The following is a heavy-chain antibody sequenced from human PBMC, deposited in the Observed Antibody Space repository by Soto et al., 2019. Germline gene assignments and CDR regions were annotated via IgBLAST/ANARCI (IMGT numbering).Heavy chain of an antibody. CDR1: GGPINSDY. J-gene: IGHJ6*02. CDR3: ARGLSYQLYGMDV. CDR2: IYYTGST. Sequence: SETLSLTCVVSGGPINSDYWSWLRQPPVKVLEWIGFIYYTGSTSYNPSLKSRVTISVDTSKNQFSLKLSSVTAADTAVYYCARGLSYQLYGMDVWGQGTTVTVSS. V-gene: IGHV4-59*12. D-gene: IGHD2-2*01.